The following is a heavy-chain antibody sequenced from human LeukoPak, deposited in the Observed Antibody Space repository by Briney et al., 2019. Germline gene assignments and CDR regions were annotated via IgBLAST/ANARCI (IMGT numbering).Heavy chain of an antibody. CDR1: GFTFDDYA. V-gene: IGHV3-9*01. D-gene: IGHD3-10*01. J-gene: IGHJ4*02. CDR2: ISWNSGSI. CDR3: AKGVRFGLDPLDY. Sequence: PGGSLRLSCVASGFTFDDYAMHWVRQAPGKGLEWVSGISWNSGSIGYADSVKGRFTISRDNAKNSLYLQMNSLRAEDTALYYCAKGVRFGLDPLDYWGQGTLVTVSS.